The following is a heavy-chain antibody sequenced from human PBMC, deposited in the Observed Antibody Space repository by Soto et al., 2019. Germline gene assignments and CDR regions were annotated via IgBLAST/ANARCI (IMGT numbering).Heavy chain of an antibody. V-gene: IGHV3-23*01. CDR2: TSIGGNT. CDR3: AKDLLPGLVVPTKSGFDP. Sequence: GGSLRLSCEASGFPFNTYAMTWFRQLPGMGLEWVSTTSIGGNTDFAESVRGRFSVSRDNSKNTLYLQMTNLRAEDAAIYFCAKDLLPGLVVPTKSGFDPWGQGTRVTVXS. D-gene: IGHD2-15*01. CDR1: GFPFNTYA. J-gene: IGHJ5*02.